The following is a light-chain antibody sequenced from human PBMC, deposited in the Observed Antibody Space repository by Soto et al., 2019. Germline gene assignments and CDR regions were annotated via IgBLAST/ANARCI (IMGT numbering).Light chain of an antibody. CDR3: QQSYSTPRT. CDR2: AAS. Sequence: DLQMTQSPTSLSASVGDRVTITCRASQSISSYLNWYQQKPGKAPKLLIYAASSLHSGVPSRFSGSGSGTDFTLTISSLQTEDFATYYCQQSYSTPRTFGQGTKVDIK. J-gene: IGKJ1*01. V-gene: IGKV1-39*01. CDR1: QSISSY.